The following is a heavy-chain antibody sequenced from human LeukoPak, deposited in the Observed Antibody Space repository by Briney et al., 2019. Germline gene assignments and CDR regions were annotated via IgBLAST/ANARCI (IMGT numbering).Heavy chain of an antibody. Sequence: GGSLRLSCVASGFTFSSYEMNWVRQAPGKGLEWISFISSSGSAIYYADSVKGRFTISRDNAKNSLSLQMNSLRAEDTAIYYCARDIPDNSFVGFDYWGQGTLVTVSS. J-gene: IGHJ4*02. V-gene: IGHV3-48*03. CDR1: GFTFSSYE. CDR3: ARDIPDNSFVGFDY. CDR2: ISSSGSAI. D-gene: IGHD2/OR15-2a*01.